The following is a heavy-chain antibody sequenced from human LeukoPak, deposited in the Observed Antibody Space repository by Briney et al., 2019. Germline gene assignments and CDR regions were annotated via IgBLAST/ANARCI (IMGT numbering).Heavy chain of an antibody. CDR3: AWRHCSSTSCYLDY. Sequence: ASVKVSCKASGGTFISYAISWVRQAPGQGLEWMGGIIPIFGTANYAQKFQGRVTITADESTSTAYMELSSLRSEDTAVYYCAWRHCSSTSCYLDYWGQGTLVTVSS. D-gene: IGHD2-2*01. V-gene: IGHV1-69*13. J-gene: IGHJ4*02. CDR2: IIPIFGTA. CDR1: GGTFISYA.